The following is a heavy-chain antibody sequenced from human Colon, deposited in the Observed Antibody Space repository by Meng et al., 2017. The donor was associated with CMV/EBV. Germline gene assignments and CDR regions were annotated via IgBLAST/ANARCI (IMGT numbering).Heavy chain of an antibody. Sequence: GESLKISCAASGFTFRNYAMHWVRRAPGKGLEWVAGMSFDGTYKHYADSVRGRFTVSRDNSGNTLYLQVDPLKDEDTAVYYCARDAVVGPPTRANVGYFDFWGQGTPVTVSS. CDR3: ARDAVVGPPTRANVGYFDF. J-gene: IGHJ4*02. D-gene: IGHD2-15*01. V-gene: IGHV3-30*01. CDR2: MSFDGTYK. CDR1: GFTFRNYA.